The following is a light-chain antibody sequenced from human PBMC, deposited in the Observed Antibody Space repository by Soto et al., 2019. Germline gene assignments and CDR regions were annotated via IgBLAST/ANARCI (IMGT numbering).Light chain of an antibody. J-gene: IGLJ1*01. Sequence: QSALTQPASVSGSPGQSITISCTGTSSDVGSYDLVSWYQHHPGKAPKLMIYEVSKRPSGVSNRFSGSKSDNTASLTISGLQAEDEADYYCSSFAGSSTYVFGTGTKLTVL. CDR3: SSFAGSSTYV. CDR1: SSDVGSYDL. V-gene: IGLV2-23*02. CDR2: EVS.